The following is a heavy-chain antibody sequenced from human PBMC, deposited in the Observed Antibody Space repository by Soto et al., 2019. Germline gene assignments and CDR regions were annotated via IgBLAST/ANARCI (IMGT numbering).Heavy chain of an antibody. Sequence: PGGSLRLSCATSGFNFGYFWLNWFRQAPGRGLEWVANINQDGTKKNYVDSVKGRFTISRDNAQKSLYLQMNNLRTEDTAMYYCISGTSSSSTWGQGTLVTLSS. CDR2: INQDGTKK. V-gene: IGHV3-7*02. CDR1: GFNFGYFW. CDR3: ISGTSSSST. J-gene: IGHJ5*02. D-gene: IGHD5-12*01.